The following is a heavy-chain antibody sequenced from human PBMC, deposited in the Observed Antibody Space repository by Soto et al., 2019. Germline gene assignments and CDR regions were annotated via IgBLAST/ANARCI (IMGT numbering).Heavy chain of an antibody. J-gene: IGHJ5*02. V-gene: IGHV4-31*03. CDR3: AREVTYYYGSGRINWFDP. Sequence: LSLTCTVSGGSISSGGYYWSWIRQHPGKGLEWIGYIYYSGSTYYNPSLKSRVTISVDTSKNQFSLKLSSVTAADTAVYYCAREVTYYYGSGRINWFDPWGQGTLVTVSS. CDR1: GGSISSGGYY. D-gene: IGHD3-10*01. CDR2: IYYSGST.